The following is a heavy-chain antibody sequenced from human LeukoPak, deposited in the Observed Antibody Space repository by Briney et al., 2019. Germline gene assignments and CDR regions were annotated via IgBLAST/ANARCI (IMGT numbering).Heavy chain of an antibody. J-gene: IGHJ5*02. CDR3: ARGYNWNDATRLFFDA. V-gene: IGHV4-59*08. CDR1: GGSISSYS. Sequence: SETLSLTCIVSGGSISSYSWNWIRQSPGKGLEWIGYRSHSGTTSYSSSLKSRVTISVDTSKNQLSLKLTSVTAADTAVYYCARGYNWNDATRLFFDAWGQGTLITVSS. D-gene: IGHD1-1*01. CDR2: RSHSGTT.